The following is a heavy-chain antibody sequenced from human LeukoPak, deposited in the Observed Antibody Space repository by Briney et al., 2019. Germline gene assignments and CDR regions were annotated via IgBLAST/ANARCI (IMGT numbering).Heavy chain of an antibody. V-gene: IGHV1-46*01. CDR3: ARGSVVVPAATTYSLDY. D-gene: IGHD2-2*01. Sequence: GASVKVSCKASGYTFTGYYMHWVRQAPGQGLEWMGIINPSGGSTSYAQKFQGRVTMTRDTSTSTVYMELSSLRPEDTAVYYCARGSVVVPAATTYSLDYWGQGTLVTVSS. J-gene: IGHJ4*02. CDR2: INPSGGST. CDR1: GYTFTGYY.